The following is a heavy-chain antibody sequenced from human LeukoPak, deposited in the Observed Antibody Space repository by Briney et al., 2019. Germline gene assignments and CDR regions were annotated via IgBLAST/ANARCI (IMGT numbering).Heavy chain of an antibody. D-gene: IGHD3-10*01. V-gene: IGHV1-18*01. Sequence: ASVKVSCKASGYTFTSYGISWVRQAPGQGLEWMGWISAYNGNTNYAQKLQGRVTMTTDTSTSTAYMELRSLRSDDTAVYYCAAYRITMVRGALWIVVAFDIWGQGTMVTVSS. J-gene: IGHJ3*02. CDR3: AAYRITMVRGALWIVVAFDI. CDR2: ISAYNGNT. CDR1: GYTFTSYG.